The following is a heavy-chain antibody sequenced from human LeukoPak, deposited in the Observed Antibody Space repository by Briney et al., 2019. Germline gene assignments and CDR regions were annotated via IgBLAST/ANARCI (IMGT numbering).Heavy chain of an antibody. D-gene: IGHD3-10*01. CDR3: ARDRKWVYYGSGNLPNWFDP. CDR2: IIPILGIA. Sequence: SVKVSCKASGGTFSSYAISWVRQAPGQGLEWMGRIIPILGIANYAQRFQGRVTITADKSTSTAYMELSSLRSEDTAVYYCARDRKWVYYGSGNLPNWFDPWGQGTLVTVSS. J-gene: IGHJ5*02. CDR1: GGTFSSYA. V-gene: IGHV1-69*04.